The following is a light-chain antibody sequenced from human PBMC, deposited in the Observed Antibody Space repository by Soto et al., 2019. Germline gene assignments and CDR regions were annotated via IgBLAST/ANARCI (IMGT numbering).Light chain of an antibody. CDR1: SSDVGGYNS. J-gene: IGLJ2*01. CDR2: DVN. Sequence: QSALTQPASVSGSPGQSITISCTGISSDVGGYNSVSWYQQHPGKAPKLMIYDVNNRPSGVSNRFSGSKSGNTASLTISGLQAEDEADYYCSSYTSSIALVVFGGGTKLTVL. V-gene: IGLV2-14*03. CDR3: SSYTSSIALVV.